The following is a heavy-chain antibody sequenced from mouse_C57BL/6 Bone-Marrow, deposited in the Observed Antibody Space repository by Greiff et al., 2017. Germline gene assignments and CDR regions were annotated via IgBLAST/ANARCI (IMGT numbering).Heavy chain of an antibody. CDR3: ARGGYDYDERYYAIDY. Sequence: EVMLVESGGGLVQPGGSLKLSCAASGFTFSDYYMYWVRQTPEKRLEWVAYISNGGGSTYYPDTVKGRFTITRDNAKNTLYLQMSRLKSEDTAMYYCARGGYDYDERYYAIDYWGQGTSVTVSS. CDR1: GFTFSDYY. J-gene: IGHJ4*01. CDR2: ISNGGGST. V-gene: IGHV5-12*01. D-gene: IGHD2-4*01.